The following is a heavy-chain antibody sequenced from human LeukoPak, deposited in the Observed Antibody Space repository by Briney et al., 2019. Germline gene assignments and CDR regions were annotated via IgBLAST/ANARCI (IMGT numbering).Heavy chain of an antibody. V-gene: IGHV5-51*01. CDR2: IYPGDSDT. CDR1: GYSFTAYW. CDR3: ASGRLRRTRDAFDI. D-gene: IGHD4-17*01. J-gene: IGHJ3*02. Sequence: GESLKISCKGSGYSFTAYWIGWVRQMPGKGLEWMGIIYPGDSDTRYSPSFQGQVAISADKSISTAYLQWSSLKASDSAMYYCASGRLRRTRDAFDIWGQGTIVTVSS.